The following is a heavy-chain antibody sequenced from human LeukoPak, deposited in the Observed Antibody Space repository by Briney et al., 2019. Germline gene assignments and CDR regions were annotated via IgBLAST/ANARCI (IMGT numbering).Heavy chain of an antibody. CDR2: ISGSGSST. Sequence: GGSLRLSCAASGFTFSSYAMSWVRQAPGKGLEWVSGISGSGSSTYYADSAKGRFTISRDNSKNTLYLQMNSLRAGDTAVYFCAKMPVSYSSGWTNFDYWGQGTLVTVSS. CDR1: GFTFSSYA. V-gene: IGHV3-23*01. J-gene: IGHJ4*02. D-gene: IGHD6-19*01. CDR3: AKMPVSYSSGWTNFDY.